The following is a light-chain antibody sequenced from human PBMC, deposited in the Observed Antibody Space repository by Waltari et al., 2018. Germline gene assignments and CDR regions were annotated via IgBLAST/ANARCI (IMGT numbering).Light chain of an antibody. CDR3: QHYNSYPLT. CDR1: QRVSTW. Sequence: DIQLTQSPSTLPASVGDRVTITCRASQRVSTWLAWYQQKPGKAPKLLFYRASILESGVPSRCSGSGSGTAFTLTISSLQPEDFATYFCQHYNSYPLTFGGGTKVDI. CDR2: RAS. V-gene: IGKV1-5*03. J-gene: IGKJ4*01.